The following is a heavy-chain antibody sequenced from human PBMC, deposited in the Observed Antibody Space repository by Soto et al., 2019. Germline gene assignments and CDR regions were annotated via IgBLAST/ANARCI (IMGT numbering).Heavy chain of an antibody. J-gene: IGHJ6*02. V-gene: IGHV1-8*01. CDR1: GYTFTSYD. D-gene: IGHD6-19*01. CDR2: MNPNSGNT. CDR3: ARAVASTAGYYGMDV. Sequence: QVQLVQSGAEVKKPGASVKVSCKASGYTFTSYDINWVRQATGQGLEWMGWMNPNSGNTGYAQKFQGRVTMTRNTSINTAYMELSSLRYEDTGVYYCARAVASTAGYYGMDVWGQGTTVTVSS.